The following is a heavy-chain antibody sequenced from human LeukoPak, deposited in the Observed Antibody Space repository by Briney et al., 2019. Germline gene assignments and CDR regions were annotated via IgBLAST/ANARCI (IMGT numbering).Heavy chain of an antibody. CDR2: INPNSGDT. CDR3: ATDLVAAAGETRVS. J-gene: IGHJ4*02. V-gene: IGHV1-2*02. D-gene: IGHD6-13*01. Sequence: ASVKVSCKASGYTFTAYYMHWVRQAPGQGLEWMGWINPNSGDTNYAQRFQGRVTMTRDTSISTAYMELSRLRSEDTAVYYCATDLVAAAGETRVSWGQGTLVTVSS. CDR1: GYTFTAYY.